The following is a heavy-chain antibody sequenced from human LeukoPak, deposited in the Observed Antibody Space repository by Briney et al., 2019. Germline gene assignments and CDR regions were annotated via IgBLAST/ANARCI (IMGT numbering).Heavy chain of an antibody. D-gene: IGHD1-1*01. CDR3: ASMERGSNWFDP. CDR1: GFTFSSYA. CDR2: ISGSGGST. V-gene: IGHV3-23*01. J-gene: IGHJ5*02. Sequence: PGGSLRLSCAASGFTFSSYAMSWVRQAPGKGLEWVSAISGSGGSTYYADSVKGRFTISRDNSKNTLYLQMNSLRAEDTAVYYCASMERGSNWFDPWGQGTLVTVSS.